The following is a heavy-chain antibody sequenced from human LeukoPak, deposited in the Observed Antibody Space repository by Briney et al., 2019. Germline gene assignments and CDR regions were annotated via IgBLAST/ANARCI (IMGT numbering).Heavy chain of an antibody. CDR1: GGSISSYY. V-gene: IGHV4-59*08. J-gene: IGHJ4*02. Sequence: SETLSLTCTVSGGSISSYYWSWIRQPPGKGLEWIAYIYYSGSTNYNPPLKSRVTISVDTSTNQFSLKLSSVTAADTAVYLCARHVLGRWLSITERASTGTGVPGLLFDYWGQGTLVTVSS. CDR2: IYYSGST. D-gene: IGHD4-23*01. CDR3: ARHVLGRWLSITERASTGTGVPGLLFDY.